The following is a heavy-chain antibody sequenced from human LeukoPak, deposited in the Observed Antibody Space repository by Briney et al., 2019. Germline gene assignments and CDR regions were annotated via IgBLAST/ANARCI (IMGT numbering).Heavy chain of an antibody. J-gene: IGHJ4*02. CDR2: SDINSGSM. V-gene: IGHV3-21*01. CDR1: GFTIRTFI. Sequence: GGSLRPSCAASGFTIRTFIMNWVRQAPGKGLEWVSSSDINSGSMYYSDSVKGPFTISRDNTKNSLYLQMNSLRAEDTAVYYCGRYGVVAATPDYWGQGTLVTVSP. D-gene: IGHD2-15*01. CDR3: GRYGVVAATPDY.